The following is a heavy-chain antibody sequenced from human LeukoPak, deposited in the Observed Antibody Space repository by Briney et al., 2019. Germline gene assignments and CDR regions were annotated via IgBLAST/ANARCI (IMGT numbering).Heavy chain of an antibody. J-gene: IGHJ4*02. CDR1: GFTFSSYA. D-gene: IGHD6-13*01. Sequence: GSLRLSCAASGFTFSSYAMSWIRQPAGKGLEWIGRIYTSGSTNYNPSLKSRVTISVDTSKNQFSLKLSSVTAADTAVYYCARVPLYSSSWYFDYWGQGTLVTVSS. CDR2: IYTSGST. CDR3: ARVPLYSSSWYFDY. V-gene: IGHV4-4*07.